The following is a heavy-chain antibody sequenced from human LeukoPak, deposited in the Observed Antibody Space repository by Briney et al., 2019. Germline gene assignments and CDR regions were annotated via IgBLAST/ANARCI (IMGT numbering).Heavy chain of an antibody. D-gene: IGHD3-22*01. CDR2: ICPGDSDT. CDR1: GYGFTSYW. J-gene: IGHJ4*02. CDR3: ARGYYDSSGYYPLFDY. Sequence: GESLKISCKGSGYGFTSYWIGWVRQMPGKGLEWMGIICPGDSDTRYSPSFQGQVTISADKSISTAYLQWSSLKASDTAMYYCARGYYDSSGYYPLFDYWGQGTLVTVSS. V-gene: IGHV5-51*01.